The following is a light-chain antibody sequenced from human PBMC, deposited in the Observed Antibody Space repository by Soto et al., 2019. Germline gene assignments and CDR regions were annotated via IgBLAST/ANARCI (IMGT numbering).Light chain of an antibody. CDR2: GAS. V-gene: IGKV3-20*01. Sequence: EIVLTQSPGTLSLSPGERATLSCRASQSVSNSYLTWYQQKPGQAPRLLIYGASSRATGIPDRFSGSGSGTDFTLTINRLEPEDFAVYYCQQYGSSPITFGQGTRLDFK. CDR3: QQYGSSPIT. J-gene: IGKJ5*01. CDR1: QSVSNSY.